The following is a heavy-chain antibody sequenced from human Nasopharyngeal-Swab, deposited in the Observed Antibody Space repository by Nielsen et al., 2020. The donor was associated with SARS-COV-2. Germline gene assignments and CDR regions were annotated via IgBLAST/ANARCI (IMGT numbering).Heavy chain of an antibody. Sequence: SETLSLTCTVSGGSISSGDYYWSWIRQPPGKGLEWIGYIYYSGSTYYNPPLKSRVTISVDTSKNQFSLKLSSVTAADTAVYYCAREGDGGSGSYLGYYYYYYMDVWGKGTTVTVSS. D-gene: IGHD3-10*01. CDR2: IYYSGST. J-gene: IGHJ6*03. V-gene: IGHV4-30-4*01. CDR3: AREGDGGSGSYLGYYYYYYMDV. CDR1: GGSISSGDYY.